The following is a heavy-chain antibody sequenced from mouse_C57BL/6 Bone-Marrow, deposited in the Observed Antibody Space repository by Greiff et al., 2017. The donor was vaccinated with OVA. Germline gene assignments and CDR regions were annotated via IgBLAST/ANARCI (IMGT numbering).Heavy chain of an antibody. D-gene: IGHD1-1*02. V-gene: IGHV1-72*01. CDR2: IDPNSGRT. Sequence: VQLLQSGAELVQPGASVKLSCKASGFPFTSYWMHWVKQSPGRGLEWIARIDPNSGRTKSIETFTSKSTLTVDKPSSTHCMQLSSLTSEDSAVDYCARGDYDFDYWGQGTTLTVSS. CDR3: ARGDYDFDY. CDR1: GFPFTSYW. J-gene: IGHJ2*01.